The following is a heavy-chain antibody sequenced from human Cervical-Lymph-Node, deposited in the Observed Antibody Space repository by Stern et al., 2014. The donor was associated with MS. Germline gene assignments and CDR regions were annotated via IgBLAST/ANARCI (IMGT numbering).Heavy chain of an antibody. CDR1: GYSFTANW. Sequence: EVQLEESGAEVKKPGESLKISCKGSGYSFTANWIAWVRQMPGKGLEWMGIIYPGDSDTRYSPSFQGQVTISADKSISTASLQWSSLKASDTAMYYCARDYGDYAFDYWGQGTLVTVSS. J-gene: IGHJ4*02. D-gene: IGHD4-17*01. CDR3: ARDYGDYAFDY. CDR2: IYPGDSDT. V-gene: IGHV5-51*01.